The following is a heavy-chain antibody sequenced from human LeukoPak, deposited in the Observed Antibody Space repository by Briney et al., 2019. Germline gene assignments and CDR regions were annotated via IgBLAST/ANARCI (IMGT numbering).Heavy chain of an antibody. CDR1: GYNFSAYG. CDR2: VTSDNRDT. CDR3: ARGSHEYWNDY. V-gene: IGHV1-18*01. D-gene: IGHD1-1*01. Sequence: ASVKVSCRASGYNFSAYGMTWVRQAPGQGLEGMGWVTSDNRDTKYAPKFQGRVTMTTGMSSTTAYMELRGLRSDDTAVYYCARGSHEYWNDYWGQGTLVTVSS. J-gene: IGHJ4*02.